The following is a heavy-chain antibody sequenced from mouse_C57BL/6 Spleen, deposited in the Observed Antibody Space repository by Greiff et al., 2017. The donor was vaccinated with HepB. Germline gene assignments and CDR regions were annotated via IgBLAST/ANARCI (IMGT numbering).Heavy chain of an antibody. CDR3: ARGGSSGYGDAMDY. Sequence: EVKVEESGGGLVKPGGSLKLSCAASGFTFSSYAMSWVRQTPEKRLEWVATISDGGSYTYYPDNVKGRFTISRDNAKNNLYLQMSHLKSEDTAMYYCARGGSSGYGDAMDYWGQGTSVTVSS. CDR1: GFTFSSYA. CDR2: ISDGGSYT. D-gene: IGHD3-2*02. V-gene: IGHV5-4*03. J-gene: IGHJ4*01.